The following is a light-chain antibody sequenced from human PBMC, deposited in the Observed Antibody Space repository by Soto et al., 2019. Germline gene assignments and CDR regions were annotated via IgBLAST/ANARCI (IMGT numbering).Light chain of an antibody. CDR1: SSNIGSNT. V-gene: IGLV1-44*01. J-gene: IGLJ3*02. CDR2: NND. CDR3: ATWDVSLKGVV. Sequence: QSVLTQPPSASGTPGQRVTISCSGSSSNIGSNTVNWYQQLPGTAPKLLIYNNDQWPSGVPDRISGSKSGTSASLAISGLQSEDEADYYCATWDVSLKGVVFGGGTKLTV.